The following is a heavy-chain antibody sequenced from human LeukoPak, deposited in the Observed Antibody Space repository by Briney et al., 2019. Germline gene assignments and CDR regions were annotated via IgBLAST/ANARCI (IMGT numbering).Heavy chain of an antibody. CDR1: GGSFSDYY. Sequence: PSETLSLTCAVYGGSFSDYYWSWIRQPPGKGLEWIGEINHSGSTNYNPSLKSRVTISVDTSKNQFSLKLSSVTAADTAVYYCARDPYYYDSSGYYYDYWGQGTLVTVSS. V-gene: IGHV4-34*01. J-gene: IGHJ4*02. CDR2: INHSGST. D-gene: IGHD3-22*01. CDR3: ARDPYYYDSSGYYYDY.